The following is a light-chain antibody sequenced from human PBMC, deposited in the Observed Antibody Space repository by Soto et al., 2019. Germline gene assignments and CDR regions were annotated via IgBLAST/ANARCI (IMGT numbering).Light chain of an antibody. CDR2: AAS. CDR1: QNIYNY. V-gene: IGKV1-39*01. J-gene: IGKJ5*01. Sequence: DIQMTESPSSLSASVGDRVTVTCRTSQNIYNYLNWYQQKPGKAPKLLIYAASSVQSGVPLRFSGSGSGTDSTLTISSLKTEDFATYYCQQTHSTPVTVGQGTRLEI. CDR3: QQTHSTPVT.